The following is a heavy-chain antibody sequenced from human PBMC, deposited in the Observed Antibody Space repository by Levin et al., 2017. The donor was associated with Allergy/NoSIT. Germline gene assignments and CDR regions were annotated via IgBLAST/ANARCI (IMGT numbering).Heavy chain of an antibody. D-gene: IGHD2-15*01. CDR1: GYTFTGYY. Sequence: GESLKISYKASGYTFTGYYLHWVRQAPGQGLEWMGIINPSGGSTSYAQKFQGRVTMTGDTSTSTVYMEVSSLRSEDTAVYYCARRYSSGSFDHWGQGTLVTVSS. V-gene: IGHV1-46*01. CDR2: INPSGGST. CDR3: ARRYSSGSFDH. J-gene: IGHJ4*02.